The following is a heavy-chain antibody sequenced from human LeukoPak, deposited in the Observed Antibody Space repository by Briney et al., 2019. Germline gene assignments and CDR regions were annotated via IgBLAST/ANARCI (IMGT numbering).Heavy chain of an antibody. CDR3: ARDRAVAGLFDY. V-gene: IGHV3-7*01. J-gene: IGHJ4*02. CDR1: GFTFSTYW. D-gene: IGHD6-19*01. Sequence: GGSLRLSCAASGFTFSTYWMSWVRQAPGKGLEWVANIKQDGSEENYVDSVKGRFTISRDNTKNSVYLQMNSLRAEDTAVYYCARDRAVAGLFDYWGQGTLVTVSS. CDR2: IKQDGSEE.